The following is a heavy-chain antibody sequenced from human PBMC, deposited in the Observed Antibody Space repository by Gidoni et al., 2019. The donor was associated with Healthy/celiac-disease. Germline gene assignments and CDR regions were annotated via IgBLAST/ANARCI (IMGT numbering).Heavy chain of an antibody. V-gene: IGHV3-23*01. Sequence: EVQLLESGGGLVQPGGSLRLSCAASGVTFSSSAMRWVRPAPGKGLEWVSAISGSGGSTYYADSVKGRFTISRDNSKNTLYLQMNSLRAEDTAVYYCAKDPEYSGIGGYYFDYWGQGTLVTVSS. CDR2: ISGSGGST. CDR3: AKDPEYSGIGGYYFDY. D-gene: IGHD1-26*01. J-gene: IGHJ4*02. CDR1: GVTFSSSA.